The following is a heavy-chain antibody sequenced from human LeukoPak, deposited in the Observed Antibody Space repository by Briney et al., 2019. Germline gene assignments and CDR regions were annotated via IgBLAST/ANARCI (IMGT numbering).Heavy chain of an antibody. D-gene: IGHD3-22*01. CDR1: GFSFMSHA. CDR2: ISYDGADK. Sequence: GGSLRLSCAASGFSFMSHAMHWVRQAPGKGLEWVAGISYDGADKYYADSVKGRFNISRDKSNNNLYLQMDSLRPEDTAIYYCERDVYDTSGYLFDDWGQGTLVTVSS. V-gene: IGHV3-30-3*01. CDR3: ERDVYDTSGYLFDD. J-gene: IGHJ4*02.